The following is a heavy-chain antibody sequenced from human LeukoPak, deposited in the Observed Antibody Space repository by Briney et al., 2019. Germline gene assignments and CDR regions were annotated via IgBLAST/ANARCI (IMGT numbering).Heavy chain of an antibody. CDR2: IKQGGSEK. CDR3: ARDVAAAGTRRPFDY. J-gene: IGHJ4*02. D-gene: IGHD6-13*01. CDR1: GFIVSDHY. V-gene: IGHV3-7*01. Sequence: GGSLRLSCAASGFIVSDHYMGWVRQAPGKGLEWVANIKQGGSEKYYVDSVKGRFTISRDNAKNSLYLQMNSLRAEDTAVYYCARDVAAAGTRRPFDYWGQGTLVTVSS.